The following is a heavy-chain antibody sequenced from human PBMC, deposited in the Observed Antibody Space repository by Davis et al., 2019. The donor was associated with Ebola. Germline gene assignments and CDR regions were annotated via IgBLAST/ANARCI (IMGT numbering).Heavy chain of an antibody. CDR2: ISSSGNNT. V-gene: IGHV3-23*01. J-gene: IGHJ4*02. Sequence: PGGSLRLSCAVSGITSRNYAMSWVRQAPGKGLEWVSMISSSGNNTYYADSVKGRFTISRDNSKNTLYLQMNSLRAEDTAVYYCARAQFPTTSDHWGQGTLVTVSS. CDR1: GITSRNYA. D-gene: IGHD1-1*01. CDR3: ARAQFPTTSDH.